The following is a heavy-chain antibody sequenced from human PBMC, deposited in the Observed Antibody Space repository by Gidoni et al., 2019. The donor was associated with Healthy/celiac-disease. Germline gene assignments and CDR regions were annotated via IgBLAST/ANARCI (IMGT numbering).Heavy chain of an antibody. J-gene: IGHJ4*02. Sequence: EVQLVESGGGLVQPGGSLRLSCAASGFTFSSYWMSWVRQAPGKGLEWVANIKQDGSEKYYVDSVKGRFTISRDNAKNSLYLQMNSLRAEDTAVYYCARDQGGSTTVTTIHWHWGQGTLVTVSS. CDR2: IKQDGSEK. CDR3: ARDQGGSTTVTTIHWH. V-gene: IGHV3-7*01. D-gene: IGHD4-17*01. CDR1: GFTFSSYW.